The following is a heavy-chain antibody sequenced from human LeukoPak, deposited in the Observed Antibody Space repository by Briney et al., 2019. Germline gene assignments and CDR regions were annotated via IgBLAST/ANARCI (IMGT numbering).Heavy chain of an antibody. V-gene: IGHV4-34*01. D-gene: IGHD3-9*01. J-gene: IGHJ4*02. CDR1: GGSISSYY. Sequence: SETLSLTCTVSGGSISSYYWSWIRQPAGKGLEWTGEINHSGSTNYNPSLKSRVTILVDTSKNQFSLKLSSVTAADTALYYCARGQYDILTGYYLQFDYWGQGTLVTVSS. CDR3: ARGQYDILTGYYLQFDY. CDR2: INHSGST.